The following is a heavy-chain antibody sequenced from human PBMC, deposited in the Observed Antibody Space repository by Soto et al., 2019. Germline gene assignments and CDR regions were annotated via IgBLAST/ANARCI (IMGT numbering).Heavy chain of an antibody. CDR3: ARLYTYGYYHFDH. V-gene: IGHV4-31*03. J-gene: IGHJ4*02. CDR1: GDSISGGNYY. D-gene: IGHD3-22*01. CDR2: IYYTGTT. Sequence: SETLSLTCTVSGDSISGGNYYWTWIRQHPGRGLEWIRYIYYTGTTHYSPSLQSRVTMSVDTSKNQISLTLTSLTPADTAVYFCARLYTYGYYHFDHWGQGTLVTVSS.